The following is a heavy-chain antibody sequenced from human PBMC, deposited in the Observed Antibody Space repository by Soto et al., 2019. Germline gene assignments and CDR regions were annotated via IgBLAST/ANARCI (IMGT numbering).Heavy chain of an antibody. J-gene: IGHJ6*02. Sequence: SETLCVRRSVAGGSIIGHGCSWIRQPPGKGLEWIGYIYYSGSTYYNPSLKSRVTISVDTSKNQFSLKLSSVTAADTAVYYCARHLMALYGMDVWGQGTTVTVSS. CDR1: GGSIIGHG. CDR2: IYYSGST. V-gene: IGHV4-59*08. CDR3: ARHLMALYGMDV.